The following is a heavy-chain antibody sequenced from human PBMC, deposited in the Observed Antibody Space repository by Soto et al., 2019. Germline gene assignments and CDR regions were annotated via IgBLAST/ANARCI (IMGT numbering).Heavy chain of an antibody. CDR1: GFTCSRYA. CDR3: ARSRNSAVADSFDF. J-gene: IGHJ4*02. Sequence: QVQVVESGGGVVQPGRSLRLSCAASGFTCSRYAIHWVRQAPGKGLEWVAVISRDGSNKYYVDSVKGRFTISRDNSKNTLYLQMNSLRDEDTAVYYCARSRNSAVADSFDFWGQVTLVTVSS. V-gene: IGHV3-30*04. D-gene: IGHD3-10*01. CDR2: ISRDGSNK.